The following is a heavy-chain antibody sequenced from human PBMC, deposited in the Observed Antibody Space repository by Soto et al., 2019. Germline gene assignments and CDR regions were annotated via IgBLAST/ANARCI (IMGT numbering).Heavy chain of an antibody. J-gene: IGHJ6*02. CDR1: GFTVSSNY. CDR2: IYSGGST. V-gene: IGHV3-66*01. CDR3: ARFHYPFGRDV. Sequence: EVQLVESGGGLVQPGGSLRLSCAASGFTVSSNYMSWVRQAPGKGLEWVSVIYSGGSTYYADSVKGRFTISRDRSKNTLYLQVNSLRAEDTAVYYCARFHYPFGRDVWGQGTTVTVSS.